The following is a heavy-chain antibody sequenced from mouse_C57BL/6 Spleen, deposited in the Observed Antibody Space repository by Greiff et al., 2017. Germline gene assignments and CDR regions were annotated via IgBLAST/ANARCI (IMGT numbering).Heavy chain of an antibody. CDR1: GYAFSSSW. CDR2: IYPGDGDT. Sequence: QVQLQQPGAELVKPGASVKLSCKASGYAFSSSWMNWVKQRPGKGLEWIGRIYPGDGDTNYNGKFKGKATLTADKSSSTAYMQLSSLTSEDSAVYFCARGGVFDYWGQGTTLTVSS. CDR3: ARGGVFDY. V-gene: IGHV1-82*01. J-gene: IGHJ2*01.